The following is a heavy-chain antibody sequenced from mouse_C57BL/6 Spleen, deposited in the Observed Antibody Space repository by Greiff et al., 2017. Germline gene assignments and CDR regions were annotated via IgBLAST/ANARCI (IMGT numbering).Heavy chain of an antibody. D-gene: IGHD1-1*01. Sequence: VQLQQPGAELVRPGSSVKLSCKASGYTFTSYWMDWVKQRPGQGLEWIGNIYPSDSETHYNQKFKDKATLTVDKSSSTAYMQLSSLTSEDSAVXYCARFITTVVGDYWGQGTTLTVSS. CDR2: IYPSDSET. CDR1: GYTFTSYW. V-gene: IGHV1-61*01. J-gene: IGHJ2*01. CDR3: ARFITTVVGDY.